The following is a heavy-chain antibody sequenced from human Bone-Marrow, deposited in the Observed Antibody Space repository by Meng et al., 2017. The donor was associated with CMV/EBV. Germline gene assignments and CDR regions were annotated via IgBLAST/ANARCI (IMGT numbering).Heavy chain of an antibody. D-gene: IGHD6-13*01. J-gene: IGHJ6*01. Sequence: GGSLRLSCAASGFTFSSYAMHWVRQAPGKGLEWVAVISYDGSNKYYADSVKGRFTISRDNSKNTLYLQMNSLRAEDTAVYYCACLGYSSSWYSPKGMDVWGQGTTVTVSS. CDR1: GFTFSSYA. V-gene: IGHV3-30-3*01. CDR2: ISYDGSNK. CDR3: ACLGYSSSWYSPKGMDV.